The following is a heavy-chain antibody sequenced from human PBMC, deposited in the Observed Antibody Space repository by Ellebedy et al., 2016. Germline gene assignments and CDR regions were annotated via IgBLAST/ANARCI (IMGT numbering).Heavy chain of an antibody. CDR1: GGSFSGYY. CDR3: ARGRYYDSRGLVY. D-gene: IGHD3-22*01. V-gene: IGHV4-34*01. Sequence: SETLSLXCAVYGGSFSGYYWSWIRQPPGKGLEWIGEINHSGSTNYNPSLKSRVTISVDTSKNQFSLKLSSVTAADTAVYYCARGRYYDSRGLVYWGQGTLVTVSS. J-gene: IGHJ4*02. CDR2: INHSGST.